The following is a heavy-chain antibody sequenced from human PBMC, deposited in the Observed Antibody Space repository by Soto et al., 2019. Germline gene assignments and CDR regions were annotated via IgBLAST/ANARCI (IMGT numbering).Heavy chain of an antibody. CDR2: ISHDGSNE. V-gene: IGHV3-33*01. D-gene: IGHD3-22*01. CDR1: GFIFSNYA. Sequence: PGGSLRLSCAASGFIFSNYAMHWVRQAPGKGLEWVAVISHDGSNEYYAASVKGRFTISRDNAKNSLYLQMNSLRAEDTAVYYCARDQLYYNDISGRPLNAFDVWGQGTMVTVSS. J-gene: IGHJ3*01. CDR3: ARDQLYYNDISGRPLNAFDV.